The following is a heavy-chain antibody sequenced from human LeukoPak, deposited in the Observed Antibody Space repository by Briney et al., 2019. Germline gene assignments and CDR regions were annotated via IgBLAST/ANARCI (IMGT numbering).Heavy chain of an antibody. Sequence: PSETLSLTCAVYGGSFSGYYWSWIRQPPGKGLEWIGEINHSGSTNYNPSLKSRVTISVDTSKNQFSLKLSSVTAADTAVYYCVREDGARGHHTFDLWGHGTMVTVSS. D-gene: IGHD4/OR15-4a*01. CDR3: VREDGARGHHTFDL. V-gene: IGHV4-34*01. J-gene: IGHJ3*01. CDR1: GGSFSGYY. CDR2: INHSGST.